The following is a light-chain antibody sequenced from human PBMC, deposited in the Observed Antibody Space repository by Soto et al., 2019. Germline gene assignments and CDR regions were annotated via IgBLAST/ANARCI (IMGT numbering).Light chain of an antibody. CDR1: NSNIGSNT. J-gene: IGLJ1*01. V-gene: IGLV1-44*01. Sequence: QSVLTQPASAAGTAWQRVTISCSGSNSNIGSNTVNWYQQLPGTAPKLPIYYDNLRPSGVPDRISGSKSGTSASLAISGLQSDDEADYYCAAWDDSLNGRVFGTETKGTVL. CDR2: YDN. CDR3: AAWDDSLNGRV.